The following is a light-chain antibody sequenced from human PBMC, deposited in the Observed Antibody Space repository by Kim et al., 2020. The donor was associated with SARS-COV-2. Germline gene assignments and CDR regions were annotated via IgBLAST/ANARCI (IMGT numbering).Light chain of an antibody. J-gene: IGKJ2*01. V-gene: IGKV1-5*03. CDR3: QQYYSFPST. CDR2: QES. CDR1: QSVSDW. Sequence: DIQMTQSPSTLSASVGDRVTITCRASQSVSDWLAWYQQKPGKPPKLLIYQESTSQSGVPSRFSGRRSGTEFTLTITSLQPDDFATYYCQQYYSFPSTFAQGTKLEI.